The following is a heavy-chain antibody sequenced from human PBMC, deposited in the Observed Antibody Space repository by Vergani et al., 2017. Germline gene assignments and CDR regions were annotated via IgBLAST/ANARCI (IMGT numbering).Heavy chain of an antibody. D-gene: IGHD2-2*01. Sequence: EVQLLESGGGLVQPGGSLRLSCAASGFTFSSYAMSWVRQAPGKGLEWVSAISGSGGSTYYADSVKGRFTISRDNSKNTLYLQMNSLRADDTAVYYCARGWCSSTSCYYYYYMDVWGKGTTVTVSS. CDR2: ISGSGGST. CDR3: ARGWCSSTSCYYYYYMDV. J-gene: IGHJ6*03. CDR1: GFTFSSYA. V-gene: IGHV3-23*01.